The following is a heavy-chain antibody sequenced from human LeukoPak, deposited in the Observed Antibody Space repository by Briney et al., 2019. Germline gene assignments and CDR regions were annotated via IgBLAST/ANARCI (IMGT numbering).Heavy chain of an antibody. V-gene: IGHV3-23*01. CDR1: GLTFSSSA. D-gene: IGHD6-13*01. CDR2: ISKSGDFT. Sequence: GGSLRLSCAASGLTFSSSAMSWVRQAPGKGLEWVSVISKSGDFTYYADSVKGRFTISRDSSKNTLSLQMNSLRAEDTAVYYCAKESAAAGYFDYWGLGTLVTVSS. CDR3: AKESAAAGYFDY. J-gene: IGHJ4*01.